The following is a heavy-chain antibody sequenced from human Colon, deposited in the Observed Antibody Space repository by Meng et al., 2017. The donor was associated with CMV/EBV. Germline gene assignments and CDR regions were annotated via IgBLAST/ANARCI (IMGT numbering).Heavy chain of an antibody. CDR1: EFSSTDYA. CDR3: AKAPTRRYYFDS. V-gene: IGHV3-23*01. D-gene: IGHD5-24*01. J-gene: IGHJ4*02. CDR2: ISASGYYT. Sequence: AASEFSSTDYAVNWVRQAPGKGLGWVSVISASGYYTFYAESVKGRFTIGRDISKNTVYLQTNSLRAEDTAVYFCAKAPTRRYYFDSWGQGSLVTVSS.